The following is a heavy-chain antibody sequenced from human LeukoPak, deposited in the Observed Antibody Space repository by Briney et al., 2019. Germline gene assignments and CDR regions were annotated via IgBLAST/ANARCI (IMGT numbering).Heavy chain of an antibody. J-gene: IGHJ6*02. CDR2: LKQDGSEG. D-gene: IGHD2-8*01. Sequence: GGSLRLSCAASGFTFSNYWMTWVRQAPGKGLEWVANLKQDGSEGYYVDSVKGRFTISRDNAKNSLYLQMNSLRVEDTAVYYRASLYGMDAWGQGTTVTVSS. CDR1: GFTFSNYW. V-gene: IGHV3-7*01. CDR3: ASLYGMDA.